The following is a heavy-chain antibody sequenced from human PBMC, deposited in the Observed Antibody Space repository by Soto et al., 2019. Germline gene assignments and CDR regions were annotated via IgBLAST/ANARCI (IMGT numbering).Heavy chain of an antibody. CDR1: GGSISSSSYY. CDR3: ARKEYYYGSGIKT. CDR2: IYYSGST. D-gene: IGHD3-10*01. Sequence: SETLSLTCTVSGGSISSSSYYWGWIRQPPGKGLEWIGSIYYSGSTYYNPSLKSRVTISVDTSKNQFSLKLSSVTAADTAVYYCARKEYYYGSGIKTWGQGTLVTISS. V-gene: IGHV4-39*01. J-gene: IGHJ5*02.